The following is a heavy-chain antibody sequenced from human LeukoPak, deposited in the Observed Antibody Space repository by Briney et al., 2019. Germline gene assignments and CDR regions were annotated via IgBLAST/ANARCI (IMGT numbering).Heavy chain of an antibody. D-gene: IGHD3-10*01. Sequence: GRSLRLSCAASGFTFSSYTMYWVRQAPGKGLEWVAVISYDGSNKYYADSVKGRFTISRDNSKNTLYLQMNSLRAEDTAVYYCAKGGSRLLWFGVGDYFDYWGQGTLVTVSS. CDR1: GFTFSSYT. CDR2: ISYDGSNK. V-gene: IGHV3-30-3*01. CDR3: AKGGSRLLWFGVGDYFDY. J-gene: IGHJ4*02.